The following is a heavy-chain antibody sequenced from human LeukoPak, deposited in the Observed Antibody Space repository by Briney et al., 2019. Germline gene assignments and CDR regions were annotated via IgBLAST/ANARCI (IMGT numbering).Heavy chain of an antibody. J-gene: IGHJ4*02. D-gene: IGHD1-26*01. CDR2: ISAYNGNT. CDR1: GYTFTSYG. CDR3: ARDRGGYSGRSYFDY. V-gene: IGHV1-18*01. Sequence: ASVKVSCKASGYTFTSYGISWVQQAPGQGLEWMGWISAYNGNTNYAQKLQGRVTMTTDTSTTTAHMELRSLRSDDTAVYYCARDRGGYSGRSYFDYWGQGTLVTVSS.